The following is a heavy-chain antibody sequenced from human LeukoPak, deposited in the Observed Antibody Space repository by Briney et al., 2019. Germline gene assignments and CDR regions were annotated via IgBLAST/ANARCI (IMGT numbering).Heavy chain of an antibody. J-gene: IGHJ4*02. CDR3: ARDHNYAFDN. CDR1: GFPFIEYS. D-gene: IGHD1-1*01. CDR2: IGIDSGNT. V-gene: IGHV3-48*01. Sequence: PGGSLRLSCTASGFPFIEYSMNWVRQDPGKGLEWISYIGIDSGNTKYADSVRGRFTISTDKAKNSLYLQMNSLRVEDTAVYYCARDHNYAFDNWGQGTLVSVAS.